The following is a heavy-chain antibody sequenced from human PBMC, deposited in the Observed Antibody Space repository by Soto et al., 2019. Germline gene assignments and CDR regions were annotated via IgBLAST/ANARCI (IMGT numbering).Heavy chain of an antibody. D-gene: IGHD3-22*01. CDR1: VYSFTSYW. V-gene: IGHV5-51*01. Sequence: GESLKISCKGSVYSFTSYWIGWVRQMPGKGLEWMGIIYPGDSDTRYSPSFQGQVTISADKSISTAYLQWSSLKASDTAMYYCARHPYYDSSGYYVFAFDIWGQGTMVTVSS. CDR2: IYPGDSDT. J-gene: IGHJ3*02. CDR3: ARHPYYDSSGYYVFAFDI.